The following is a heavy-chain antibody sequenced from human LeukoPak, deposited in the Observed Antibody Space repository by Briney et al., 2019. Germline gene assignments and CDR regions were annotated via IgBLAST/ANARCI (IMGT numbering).Heavy chain of an antibody. CDR2: ISSSSSYI. Sequence: PGGSLRLACAASGYTFSSYSMNWVRQAPGKGLEWVSSISSSSSYIYYADSVKGRFTISRDNAKNSLYLQMNSLRAEDTAVYYCARDSGYDDWGSYYFDYWGQGTLVSVSS. J-gene: IGHJ4*02. CDR3: ARDSGYDDWGSYYFDY. V-gene: IGHV3-21*01. D-gene: IGHD5-12*01. CDR1: GYTFSSYS.